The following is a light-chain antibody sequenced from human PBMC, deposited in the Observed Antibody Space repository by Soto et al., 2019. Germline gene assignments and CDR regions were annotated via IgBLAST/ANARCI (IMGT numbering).Light chain of an antibody. V-gene: IGKV3-11*01. CDR3: QQRVNWPVT. CDR1: QSVKSH. Sequence: IVLTQSPATLSLSPGERATLSCRASQSVKSHVAWYQLKPGQSPRLLIFDTTNRATGTPTRFSGSGSGTDFPLTISRLEPEDFAVYYCQQRVNWPVTFGGGTKVEI. J-gene: IGKJ4*01. CDR2: DTT.